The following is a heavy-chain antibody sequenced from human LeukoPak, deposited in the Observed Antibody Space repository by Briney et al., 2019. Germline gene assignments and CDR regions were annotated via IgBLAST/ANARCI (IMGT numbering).Heavy chain of an antibody. J-gene: IGHJ4*02. D-gene: IGHD3-9*01. Sequence: GESLKISCKGSGYSFTSNWIGWVRQMPGKGLEWMGIIYPGDSDTRYNPSFQGQVTISADKSINTANLQWSSLKASDTAMYYCARGYYDILTGSRLFDYWGQGTLVTVSS. CDR1: GYSFTSNW. CDR2: IYPGDSDT. V-gene: IGHV5-51*01. CDR3: ARGYYDILTGSRLFDY.